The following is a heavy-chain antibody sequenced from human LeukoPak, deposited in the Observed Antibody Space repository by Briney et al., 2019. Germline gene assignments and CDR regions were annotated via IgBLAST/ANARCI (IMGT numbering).Heavy chain of an antibody. J-gene: IGHJ4*02. CDR3: ARSQSTTGWFGELPPYYFDY. D-gene: IGHD3-10*01. CDR2: IYYSGST. V-gene: IGHV4-39*01. CDR1: GGSISSSSYY. Sequence: SETLSLTCTVSGGSISSSSYYWGWIRQPPGKGLEWIGSIYYSGSTYYNPSLKSRVTISVDTSKNQFSLKLSSVTAADTAVYYCARSQSTTGWFGELPPYYFDYWGQGTLVTASS.